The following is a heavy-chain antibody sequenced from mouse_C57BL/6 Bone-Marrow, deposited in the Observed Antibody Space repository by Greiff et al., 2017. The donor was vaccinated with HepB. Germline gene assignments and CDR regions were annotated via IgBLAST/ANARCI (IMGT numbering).Heavy chain of an antibody. Sequence: EVQLVESGGDLVKPGGSLKLSCAASGFTFSSYGMSWVRQTPDKRLEWVATISSGGSYTYYPDSVKGRFTISRDNAKNTLYLQMSSLKSEDTAMYYCARREVVATYWYFDVWGTGTTVTVSS. CDR3: ARREVVATYWYFDV. J-gene: IGHJ1*03. CDR1: GFTFSSYG. CDR2: ISSGGSYT. V-gene: IGHV5-6*01. D-gene: IGHD1-1*01.